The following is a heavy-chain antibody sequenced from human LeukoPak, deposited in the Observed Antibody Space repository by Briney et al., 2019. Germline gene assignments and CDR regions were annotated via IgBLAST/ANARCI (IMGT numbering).Heavy chain of an antibody. Sequence: SETLSLTCAVSGGSISSGGYSWSWIRQPPGKGLEWIGYIYHSGSTYYNPSLKSRVTISVDTSKNQFSLKLSSVTAADTAVYYCARGRLGYCSSTRSCGMDVWGQGTTVTVSS. CDR1: GGSISSGGYS. CDR2: IYHSGST. V-gene: IGHV4-30-2*05. J-gene: IGHJ6*02. CDR3: ARGRLGYCSSTRSCGMDV. D-gene: IGHD2-2*01.